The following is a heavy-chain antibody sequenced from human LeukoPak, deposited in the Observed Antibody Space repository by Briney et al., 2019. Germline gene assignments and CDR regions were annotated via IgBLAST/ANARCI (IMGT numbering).Heavy chain of an antibody. J-gene: IGHJ6*03. CDR2: IHYTGST. CDR1: GGSIRSITYN. D-gene: IGHD1-26*01. V-gene: IGHV4-39*07. Sequence: SETLSLTCTVSGGSIRSITYNWGWIRQPPGKGLECIGSIHYTGSTYYNPSLKSRVTISVDTSNNQSSLKLSSVTAADTAVYYCARTGGSFYFYYYMDVWGKGTTVTVSS. CDR3: ARTGGSFYFYYYMDV.